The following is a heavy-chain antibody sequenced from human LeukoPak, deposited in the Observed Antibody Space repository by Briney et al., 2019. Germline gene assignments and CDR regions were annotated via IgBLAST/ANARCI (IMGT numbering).Heavy chain of an antibody. V-gene: IGHV3-7*01. CDR2: INQDESEK. CDR3: ARDRNTDFWSGYYTNYFDY. CDR1: GFTFSSYW. D-gene: IGHD3-3*01. Sequence: GGSLRLSCAASGFTFSSYWMTWVRQAPGKGLEWVANINQDESEKYYVDSVEGRFTISRDNAKNSLYLQMNSLRAEDTAVYYCARDRNTDFWSGYYTNYFDYWGQGTLVTVSS. J-gene: IGHJ4*02.